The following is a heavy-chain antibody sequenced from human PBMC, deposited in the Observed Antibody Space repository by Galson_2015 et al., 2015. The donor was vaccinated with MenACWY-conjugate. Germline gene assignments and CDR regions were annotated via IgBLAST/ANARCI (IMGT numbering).Heavy chain of an antibody. D-gene: IGHD6-19*01. J-gene: IGHJ4*02. CDR3: ARWVAVKMIEY. CDR1: GASISTDY. CDR2: IHYSGST. V-gene: IGHV4-59*01. Sequence: SETLSLTCSVSGASISTDYWSWIRQPPGKGLEWLGYIHYSGSTKYNPSLKTRITMSLDTSENQFSLKLSSVTAADTAVYYCARWVAVKMIEYCGQGTLVTVSS.